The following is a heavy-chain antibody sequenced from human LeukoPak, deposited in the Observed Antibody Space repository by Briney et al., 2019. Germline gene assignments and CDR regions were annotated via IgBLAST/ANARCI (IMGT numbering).Heavy chain of an antibody. CDR2: IRYDGSNK. CDR1: GFTFSSYG. D-gene: IGHD3-10*01. CDR3: AKAPQNLLWFGESLDY. V-gene: IGHV3-30*02. J-gene: IGHJ4*02. Sequence: GGSLRLSCAASGFTFSSYGMHWVRQAPGKGLEWVAFIRYDGSNKYYADSVKGRFTISRDNSKNTLYLQMNSLRAEDTAVYYCAKAPQNLLWFGESLDYWGQGTLVTVSS.